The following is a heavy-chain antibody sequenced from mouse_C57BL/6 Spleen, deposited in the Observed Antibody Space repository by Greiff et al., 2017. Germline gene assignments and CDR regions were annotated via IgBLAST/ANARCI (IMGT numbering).Heavy chain of an antibody. Sequence: EVQLVESGGDLVKPGGSLKLSCAASGFTFSSYGMSWVRQTPDKRLEWVATISSGGSYTYYPDSVKGRFTISRDNAKNTLYLQMSSLKSEDTAMYYCARHMITTYYFDYWGQGTTLTVSS. J-gene: IGHJ2*01. V-gene: IGHV5-6*01. CDR2: ISSGGSYT. D-gene: IGHD2-4*01. CDR3: ARHMITTYYFDY. CDR1: GFTFSSYG.